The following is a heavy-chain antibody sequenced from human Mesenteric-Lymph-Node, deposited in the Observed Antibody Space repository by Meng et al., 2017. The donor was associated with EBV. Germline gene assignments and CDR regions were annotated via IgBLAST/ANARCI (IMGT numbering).Heavy chain of an antibody. V-gene: IGHV3-30*18. D-gene: IGHD2-2*01. Sequence: QVQLVESGGGVVQPGQSLRLSCAGAGFGFGSYGMHWVRQSPGKGLQWVAVISYHGSIKYYADFVRGRFTISRDNSKNTLYLQVNSLTAEDTAVYYCAKEKATYCSTTKCYPDDFDYWGQGALVTVSS. CDR2: ISYHGSIK. CDR3: AKEKATYCSTTKCYPDDFDY. J-gene: IGHJ4*02. CDR1: GFGFGSYG.